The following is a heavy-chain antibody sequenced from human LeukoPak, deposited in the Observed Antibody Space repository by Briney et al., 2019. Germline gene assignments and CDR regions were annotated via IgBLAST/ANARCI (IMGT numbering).Heavy chain of an antibody. CDR3: ARDPTTRSNRAQFYSDY. Sequence: GGSLRLSCAVSGFTFSTYAMNWVRQAPGKGLEWVSYISSTSGSIYYADSVRGRFTISRDNSKNTLYLQMNSLRAEDTAVYYCARDPTTRSNRAQFYSDYWGQGTLVIVSS. CDR1: GFTFSTYA. D-gene: IGHD4-17*01. CDR2: ISSTSGSI. V-gene: IGHV3-48*01. J-gene: IGHJ4*02.